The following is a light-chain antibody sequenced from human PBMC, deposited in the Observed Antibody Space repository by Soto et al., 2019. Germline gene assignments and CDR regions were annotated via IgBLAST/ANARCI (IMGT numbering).Light chain of an antibody. CDR2: KDS. V-gene: IGKV2-24*01. Sequence: DIVLNQTPLSSPVTLGQPASISCRTSQSLVYSDGNTYLSWLQQRPGQPPRLLIYKDSNRFPGVPDRLSGSGAGTDFTLKLSRVEAEDAWVYYCMQFSHFPRTFGQGTKVEIK. J-gene: IGKJ1*01. CDR1: QSLVYSDGNTY. CDR3: MQFSHFPRT.